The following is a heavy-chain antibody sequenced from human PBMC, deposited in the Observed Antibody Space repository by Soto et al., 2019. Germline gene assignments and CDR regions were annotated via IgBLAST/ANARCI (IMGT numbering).Heavy chain of an antibody. CDR2: INPADSDI. V-gene: IGHV5-51*01. D-gene: IGHD6-6*01. J-gene: IGHJ4*02. CDR1: GYSFTSNW. CDR3: ERHSRAEKGWTISRIDY. Sequence: GESLKISCEASGYSFTSNWIGWVRQMPGKGLEWMGIINPADSDIKYSPSFQGQVTISADKSISTVYLQWSSLQASETAMYYCERHSRAEKGWTISRIDYWGQANLVTVSS.